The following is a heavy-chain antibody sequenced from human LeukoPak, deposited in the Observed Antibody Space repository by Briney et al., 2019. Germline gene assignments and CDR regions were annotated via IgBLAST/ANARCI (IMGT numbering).Heavy chain of an antibody. Sequence: GGSLRLSCAASGFTFSSYAMSWVRQAPGKGLEWVSAISGSGGSTYYADSVKGRFTISRDNAKNSLYLQMNSLRAEDTAVYYCAKIGNYYYGMDVWGQGTTVTVSS. V-gene: IGHV3-23*01. CDR3: AKIGNYYYGMDV. CDR2: ISGSGGST. CDR1: GFTFSSYA. J-gene: IGHJ6*02.